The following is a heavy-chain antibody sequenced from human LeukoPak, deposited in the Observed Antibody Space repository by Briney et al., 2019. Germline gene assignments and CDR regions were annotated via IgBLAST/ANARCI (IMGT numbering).Heavy chain of an antibody. CDR2: ISAYNGNT. D-gene: IGHD3-22*01. CDR3: ARGYYDSSGYYYVDKNAFDI. Sequence: ASVKVSCKASGYTFTSYGISWVRQAPGQGLEWMGWISAYNGNTNYAQKLQGRVTMTTDTSTSTAYMELSRLRSDDTAVYYCARGYYDSSGYYYVDKNAFDIWGQGTTVTVSS. CDR1: GYTFTSYG. V-gene: IGHV1-18*01. J-gene: IGHJ3*02.